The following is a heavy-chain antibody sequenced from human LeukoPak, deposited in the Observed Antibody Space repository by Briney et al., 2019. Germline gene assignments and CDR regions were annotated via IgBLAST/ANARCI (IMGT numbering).Heavy chain of an antibody. J-gene: IGHJ3*02. CDR2: ISVSGNT. Sequence: GGSLRLSCAASGFTLSSYAMSWVRQGPGKGLEWVSAISVSGNTYHADSVKGRFTISRDNAKNSLYLQMNSLRAEDTAVYYCARFWLRGQYDVFDIWGQGTMVTVSS. CDR3: ARFWLRGQYDVFDI. V-gene: IGHV3-23*01. D-gene: IGHD3-9*01. CDR1: GFTLSSYA.